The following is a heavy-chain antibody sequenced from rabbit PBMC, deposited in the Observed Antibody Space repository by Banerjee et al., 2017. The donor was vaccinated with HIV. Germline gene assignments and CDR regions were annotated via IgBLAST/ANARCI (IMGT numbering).Heavy chain of an antibody. CDR2: IVTGSSGSA. V-gene: IGHV1S43*01. Sequence: QLVESGGGLVQPGGTLTLTCKASGFSFSSGYDMCWVRQAPGKGLELIACIVTGSSGSAYYASWVKSRFTITRSTSLTTVTLQLNSLTAADTATYFCTTNGMDLWGQGTLVTVS. J-gene: IGHJ6*01. CDR1: GFSFSSGYD. CDR3: TTNGMDL.